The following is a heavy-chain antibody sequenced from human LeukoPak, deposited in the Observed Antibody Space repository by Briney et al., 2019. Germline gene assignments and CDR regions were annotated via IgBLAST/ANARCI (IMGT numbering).Heavy chain of an antibody. J-gene: IGHJ4*02. V-gene: IGHV3-30*02. CDR2: IRNDGRNK. D-gene: IGHD3-10*01. CDR1: GFTFSSYG. Sequence: PGGSLRLSCGAPGFTFSSYGMHWVRQAPGKGLEWVAFIRNDGRNKYYADSVKGRFTISRDNSKNTLYLQMNSLRAEDTAVYYCANRFGELFGYWGQGTLVTVSS. CDR3: ANRFGELFGY.